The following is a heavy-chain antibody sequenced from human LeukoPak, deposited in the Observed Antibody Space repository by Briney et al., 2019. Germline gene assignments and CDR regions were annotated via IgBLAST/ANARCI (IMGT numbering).Heavy chain of an antibody. Sequence: PSETLSLTCTVSGGSISSSSYYWGWIRQPPGKGLEWIGSIHYSGSTYYNPSLKSRVTISVDTSKNQFSLKLRSVTAADTAVYYCARSLWFGESRGFDYWGQGTLVTVSS. D-gene: IGHD3-10*01. V-gene: IGHV4-39*07. CDR1: GGSISSSSYY. CDR2: IHYSGST. CDR3: ARSLWFGESRGFDY. J-gene: IGHJ4*02.